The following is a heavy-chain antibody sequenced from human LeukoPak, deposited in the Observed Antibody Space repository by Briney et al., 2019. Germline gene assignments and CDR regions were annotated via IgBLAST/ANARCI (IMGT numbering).Heavy chain of an antibody. Sequence: SETLSLTCTVSGGSVSSGFYYWSWIRQPPGKGLEWIGYIAYSGSTNYNPSLKSRVTISVDTSKNQFSLKLSSVTSADTAVYYCARVPISLYYFDYWGQGTLVTVSS. J-gene: IGHJ4*02. CDR3: ARVPISLYYFDY. V-gene: IGHV4-61*01. CDR1: GGSVSSGFYY. CDR2: IAYSGST. D-gene: IGHD1-1*01.